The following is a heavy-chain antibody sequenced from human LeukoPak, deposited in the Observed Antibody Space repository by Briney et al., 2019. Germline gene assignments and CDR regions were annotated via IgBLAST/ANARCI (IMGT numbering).Heavy chain of an antibody. Sequence: GVSVRLSCAASGFTLCSYEMNWVRQAPGKGVEGVLYISSSGSTIYYGDSVKGRFTLSRDNAKNSLYVQMNRQRAEDTAVYYCAELGITMIGGVWGKGTTVTISS. D-gene: IGHD3-10*02. CDR2: ISSSGSTI. CDR3: AELGITMIGGV. V-gene: IGHV3-48*03. J-gene: IGHJ6*04. CDR1: GFTLCSYE.